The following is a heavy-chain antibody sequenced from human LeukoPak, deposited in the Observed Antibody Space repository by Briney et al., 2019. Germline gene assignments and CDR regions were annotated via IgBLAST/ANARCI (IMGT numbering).Heavy chain of an antibody. CDR3: ARDLGGGTYGGNWLDP. CDR1: GFTFSNYA. CDR2: ISGSGGIT. Sequence: GGSLRLSCAASGFTFSNYAMSWVRQAPGKGLEWVSGISGSGGITYYADTVKGRFTISRDNAKNSLYLQMNSLRAEDTAVYYCARDLGGGTYGGNWLDPWGQGTLVTVSS. J-gene: IGHJ5*02. D-gene: IGHD1-26*01. V-gene: IGHV3-23*01.